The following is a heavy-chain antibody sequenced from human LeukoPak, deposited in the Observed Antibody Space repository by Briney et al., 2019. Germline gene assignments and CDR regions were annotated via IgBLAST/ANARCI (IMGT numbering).Heavy chain of an antibody. J-gene: IGHJ4*02. V-gene: IGHV3-30-3*01. CDR2: ISYDGSNK. D-gene: IGHD6-19*01. CDR1: GFTFSSYA. Sequence: GGSLRLSCAASGFTFSSYAMHWVRQAPGKGLEWVAVISYDGSNKYYADSVKGRFTISRGNSKNTLYLQMNSLRAEDTAVYYCAREAIAVAAGYFDYWGQGTLVTVSS. CDR3: AREAIAVAAGYFDY.